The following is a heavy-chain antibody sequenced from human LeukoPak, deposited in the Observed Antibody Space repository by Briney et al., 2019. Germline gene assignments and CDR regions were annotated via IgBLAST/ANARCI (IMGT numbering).Heavy chain of an antibody. D-gene: IGHD3-22*01. CDR2: IYPGDSDT. CDR1: GYSFSSYW. CDR3: VRQVVISTPPGDC. Sequence: GESLKISCKASGYSFSSYWIAWVRQVPGKGLEWMGIIYPGDSDTRYSPSFQGQVTISADKFISTAYLQWSSLKASDTAMYYCVRQVVISTPPGDCWGQGTLVTVSS. J-gene: IGHJ4*02. V-gene: IGHV5-51*01.